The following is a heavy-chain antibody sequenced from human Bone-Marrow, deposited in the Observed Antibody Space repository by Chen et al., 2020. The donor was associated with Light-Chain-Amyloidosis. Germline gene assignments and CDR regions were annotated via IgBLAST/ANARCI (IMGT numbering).Heavy chain of an antibody. J-gene: IGHJ4*02. D-gene: IGHD5-18*01. CDR3: AQLYSYGRPFNH. V-gene: IGHV3-74*02. CDR2: LNEDGSVV. Sequence: EVQLVESGGGLVQPGGSLRLSCAASGFTFSKYWMHWVRQAPGKGPVWVSRLNEDGSVVTYADSVQGRFTISRDNAKNTVYLQMSRLRVEDTAMYYCAQLYSYGRPFNHWGQGTLVSVSS. CDR1: GFTFSKYW.